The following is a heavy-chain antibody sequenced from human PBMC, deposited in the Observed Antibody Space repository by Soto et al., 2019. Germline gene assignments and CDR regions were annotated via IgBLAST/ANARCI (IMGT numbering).Heavy chain of an antibody. CDR3: ARLGYCSGGRCYIAYHFDY. V-gene: IGHV4-59*08. CDR2: ISHSGTA. Sequence: QVQLQESGPGLVEPSETLSLTCNVSGASISSYHWSWVRQPPGKGLDYIGYISHSGTANYNPSLKSRGTISRDTSKNQFSLKLTSVTAADTAVYFCARLGYCSGGRCYIAYHFDYWGQGTLVTVSS. D-gene: IGHD2-15*01. J-gene: IGHJ4*02. CDR1: GASISSYH.